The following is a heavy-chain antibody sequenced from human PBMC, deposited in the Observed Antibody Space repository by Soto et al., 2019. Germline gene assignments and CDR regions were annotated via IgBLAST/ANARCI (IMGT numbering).Heavy chain of an antibody. Sequence: ASSVQVSCTTSCYVFTSFGIIWVRQAPGQGLEWMGWVRPYNGDTKYAEKFQGRVTMTSDTSTTTGYMELRGLRSDDTAVYYCVIRGRLDVRSSEYELFNWG. J-gene: IGHJ1*01. CDR1: CYVFTSFG. CDR3: VIRGRLDVRSSEYELFN. D-gene: IGHD2-2*01. CDR2: VRPYNGDT. V-gene: IGHV1-18*04.